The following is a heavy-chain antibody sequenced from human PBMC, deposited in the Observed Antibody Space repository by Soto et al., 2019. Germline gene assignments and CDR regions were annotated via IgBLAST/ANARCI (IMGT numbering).Heavy chain of an antibody. V-gene: IGHV4-34*01. CDR2: INHRGST. CDR1: GGSFSGYY. CDR3: ARGRESSRNYYYYMDV. J-gene: IGHJ6*03. Sequence: QVQLQQWGAGLLKPSETLSLTCAVYGGSFSGYYWSWIRQPPGKGLEWIGEINHRGSTNYNPSLKSRVTISVDTSKNQFSLKLSSVTAADTAVYYCARGRESSRNYYYYMDVWGKGTTVTVSS. D-gene: IGHD6-13*01.